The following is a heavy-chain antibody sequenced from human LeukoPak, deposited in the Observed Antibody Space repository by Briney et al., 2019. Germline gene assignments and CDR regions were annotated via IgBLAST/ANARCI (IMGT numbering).Heavy chain of an antibody. Sequence: SVKVSCKASGGTFSSYAISWVRQAPGQGLEWMGGIIPIFGAANYAQKFQGRVTITADKSTSTAYMELSSLRSEDTAVYYCARGLVGIALDYWGQGTLVTVSS. D-gene: IGHD2-8*02. V-gene: IGHV1-69*06. J-gene: IGHJ4*02. CDR3: ARGLVGIALDY. CDR1: GGTFSSYA. CDR2: IIPIFGAA.